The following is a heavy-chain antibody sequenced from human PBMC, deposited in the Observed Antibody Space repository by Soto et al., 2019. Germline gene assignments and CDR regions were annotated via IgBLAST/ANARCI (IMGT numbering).Heavy chain of an antibody. CDR3: ALHYGSGSNYYYYGMDV. D-gene: IGHD3-10*01. CDR2: IIPIFCTA. CDR1: GGTFSSYA. V-gene: IGHV1-69*12. J-gene: IGHJ6*02. Sequence: QVQLVQSGAEVKKPGSSVKVSCKASGGTFSSYAISWVRQAPGQELEWMGGIIPIFCTADYAQKFQGRVTITADESTSTAYMELSSLRSADTAVYYCALHYGSGSNYYYYGMDVWGQGTTVTVSS.